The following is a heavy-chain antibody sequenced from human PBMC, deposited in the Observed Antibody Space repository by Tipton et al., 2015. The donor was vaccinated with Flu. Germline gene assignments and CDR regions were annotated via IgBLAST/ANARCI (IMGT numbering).Heavy chain of an antibody. CDR2: VNSDGGST. D-gene: IGHD6-19*01. CDR1: GCTFSSYW. V-gene: IGHV3-74*01. J-gene: IGHJ6*02. CDR3: ARASGSGWFSYGMDV. Sequence: LSLTCAASGCTFSSYWMHWVRQAPGKGLVWVSRVNSDGGSTSYAGSVKGRFTISRDNAKNTLYLQMNSLGADDTALYYCARASGSGWFSYGMDVWGQGTTVTVSS.